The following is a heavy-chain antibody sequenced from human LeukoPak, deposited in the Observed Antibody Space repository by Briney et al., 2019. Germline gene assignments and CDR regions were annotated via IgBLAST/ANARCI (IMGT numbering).Heavy chain of an antibody. D-gene: IGHD4-17*01. CDR2: IYHSGST. Sequence: SETLSLTCTVSGYSISSGYYWGWIRQPPGKGLEWIGSIYHSGSTYYNPSLKSRVTISVDTSKNQFSLKLSSVTAADTAVYYCARGRDGDGGGAFDIWGQGTMVTVSS. CDR1: GYSISSGYY. CDR3: ARGRDGDGGGAFDI. V-gene: IGHV4-38-2*02. J-gene: IGHJ3*02.